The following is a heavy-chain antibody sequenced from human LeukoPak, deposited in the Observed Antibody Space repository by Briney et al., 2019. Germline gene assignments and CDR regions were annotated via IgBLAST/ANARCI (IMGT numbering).Heavy chain of an antibody. Sequence: SETLSLTCTGTGGSIRSFYWSWIRQSPGEGLVWIWSIYYSGSTSYSPSLKSRVSMSVDMSKNQFSLRLSSVTAADTAVYYFARGGGEEGSGWKSDIDYWSHGTLVTVSS. D-gene: IGHD6-19*01. CDR2: IYYSGST. V-gene: IGHV4-59*01. CDR3: ARGGGEEGSGWKSDIDY. CDR1: GGSIRSFY. J-gene: IGHJ4*01.